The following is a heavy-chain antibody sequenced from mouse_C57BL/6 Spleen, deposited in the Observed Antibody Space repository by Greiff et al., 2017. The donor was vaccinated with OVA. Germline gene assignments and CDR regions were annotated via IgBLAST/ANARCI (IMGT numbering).Heavy chain of an antibody. CDR2: IDPSDSYT. Sequence: QVQLQQPGAELVMPGASVKLSCKASGYTFTSYWMHWVKQRPGQGLEWIGEIDPSDSYTNYNQKFKGKSTLTVDKSSSTAYMQLSSLTSDDAAVYYCARWGYGYAMDDWGQGTSVTVSS. J-gene: IGHJ4*01. V-gene: IGHV1-69*01. D-gene: IGHD1-1*02. CDR1: GYTFTSYW. CDR3: ARWGYGYAMDD.